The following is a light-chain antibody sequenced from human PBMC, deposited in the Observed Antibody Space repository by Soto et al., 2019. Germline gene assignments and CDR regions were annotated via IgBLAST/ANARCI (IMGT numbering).Light chain of an antibody. CDR3: QQHNSYPRT. CDR1: QSISTW. J-gene: IGKJ1*01. CDR2: TAS. Sequence: DIQMTQSPSTLSASVGDRVTITCRASQSISTWLAWYQQKPGKAPKLLIYTASNLERGVPSRFSGSGSGTEFTLTISSLQPDDFATYYCQQHNSYPRTFGQGTKVVMK. V-gene: IGKV1-5*03.